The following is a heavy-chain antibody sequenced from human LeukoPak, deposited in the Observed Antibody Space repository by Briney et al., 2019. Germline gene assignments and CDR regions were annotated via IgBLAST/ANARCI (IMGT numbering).Heavy chain of an antibody. CDR3: ERVGLLPFDY. J-gene: IGHJ4*02. CDR1: GFIFSGYE. CDR2: ISSGDDSI. Sequence: PGGSLRLSCTTSGFIFSGYEMNWVRQAPGKGLEWISYISSGDDSIYYADSVKGRFTISRDNTKNSLYLQMNNLRVEDTAVYYCERVGLLPFDYWGQGTLVTVSS. V-gene: IGHV3-48*03. D-gene: IGHD3-16*01.